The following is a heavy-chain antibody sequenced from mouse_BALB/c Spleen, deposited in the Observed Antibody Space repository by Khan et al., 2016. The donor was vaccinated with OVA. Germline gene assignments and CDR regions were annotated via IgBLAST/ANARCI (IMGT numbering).Heavy chain of an antibody. V-gene: IGHV1-7*01. CDR3: ARRGLRWDFDY. CDR2: INPSTGYT. Sequence: VQLQESGAELAKPGASVKMSCKASGYTFTNYWMNWVKQRPGQGLEWIGYINPSTGYTEDNQKFKDKATLTADKSSSTAYMQLSSLTSEDSADYYCARRGLRWDFDYWGQGTTLTVSS. J-gene: IGHJ2*01. CDR1: GYTFTNYW. D-gene: IGHD1-1*01.